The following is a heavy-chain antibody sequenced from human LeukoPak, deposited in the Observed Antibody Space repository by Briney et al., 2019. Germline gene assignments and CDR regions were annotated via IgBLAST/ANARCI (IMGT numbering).Heavy chain of an antibody. V-gene: IGHV4-4*02. CDR1: GGSISNTNW. CDR2: IYHSGST. J-gene: IGHJ5*02. D-gene: IGHD3-10*01. Sequence: PSGTLSLTCGVSGGSISNTNWWTWVRQPPGKGLEWIGEIYHSGSTNYNPSLKSRVTISVDKSKNQFTLKLSSVTAADTAVYYCARTSRINMVLDPWGQGTLVTVSS. CDR3: ARTSRINMVLDP.